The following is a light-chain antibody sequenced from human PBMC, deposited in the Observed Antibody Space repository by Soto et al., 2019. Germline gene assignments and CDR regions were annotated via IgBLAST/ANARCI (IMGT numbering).Light chain of an antibody. CDR3: QQYDKWFSIT. V-gene: IGKV3D-15*01. J-gene: IGKJ5*01. Sequence: EIVMTQSPATLSVSPWERASLSCSASQSVSSHLAWYQQKPVQAPRLVFHSATTRANAFPARFSGSGSGTEFTLTISRLEPEDFAVYYCQQYDKWFSITFGQGTRLEIK. CDR2: SAT. CDR1: QSVSSH.